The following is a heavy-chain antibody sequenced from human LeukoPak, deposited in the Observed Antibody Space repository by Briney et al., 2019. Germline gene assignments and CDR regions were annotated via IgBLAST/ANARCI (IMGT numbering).Heavy chain of an antibody. CDR3: AGVAPAAILPYY. CDR2: SSSCSSTI. CDR1: GFTFSSYS. D-gene: IGHD2-2*01. J-gene: IGHJ4*02. Sequence: PGGSLRLSCAASGFTFSSYSMHWARHAPGKGLEWVSYSSSCSSTIYYAESVKARFTISRDNAKNSLYLQMNSLRAEDRAVYYCAGVAPAAILPYYWGQGTLVTVSS. V-gene: IGHV3-48*01.